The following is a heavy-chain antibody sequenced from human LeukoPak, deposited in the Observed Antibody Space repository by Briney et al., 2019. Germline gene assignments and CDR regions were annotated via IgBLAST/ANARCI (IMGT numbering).Heavy chain of an antibody. J-gene: IGHJ3*02. Sequence: GGSLRLSCAASGFTFSSYSMNWVRQAPGKGLEWVSSISSSSSYIYYADSVKGRFTISRDNAKNSLYLQMNSLRAEDTAVYYCARGDAEYYYDNPPGDAFDIWGQGTMVTVSS. D-gene: IGHD3-22*01. CDR2: ISSSSSYI. V-gene: IGHV3-21*01. CDR1: GFTFSSYS. CDR3: ARGDAEYYYDNPPGDAFDI.